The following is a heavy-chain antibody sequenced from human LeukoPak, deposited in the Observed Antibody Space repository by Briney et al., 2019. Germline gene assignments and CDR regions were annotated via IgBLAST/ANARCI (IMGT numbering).Heavy chain of an antibody. CDR2: IAPRDSYT. Sequence: GESLKISCKCSGYSFSNYWISWVRQMPGKGLEWMGRIAPRDSYTNYSPSFQGHVTISADKSISTAYLQWSGLKASDTAMYYCARHRDCSSGACYPDYWGQGTLVTVSS. J-gene: IGHJ4*02. CDR3: ARHRDCSSGACYPDY. D-gene: IGHD2-15*01. V-gene: IGHV5-10-1*01. CDR1: GYSFSNYW.